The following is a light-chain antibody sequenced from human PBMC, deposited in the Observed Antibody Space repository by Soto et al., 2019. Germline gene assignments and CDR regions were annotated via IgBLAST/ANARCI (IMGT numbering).Light chain of an antibody. CDR3: LQYGSSVWT. CDR2: GAF. Sequence: EIVLTQSPDTLSLSPGEGATLSGRDSQSVYNYYLAWYQQKPGQAPRLLIHGAFSRATDIPDRFRGRGSGTDFTLTISRLEPEDFAVYYCLQYGSSVWTFGQGTRVEI. V-gene: IGKV3-20*01. CDR1: QSVYNYY. J-gene: IGKJ1*01.